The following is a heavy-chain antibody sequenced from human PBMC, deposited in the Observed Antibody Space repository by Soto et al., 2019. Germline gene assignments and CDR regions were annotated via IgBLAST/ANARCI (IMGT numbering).Heavy chain of an antibody. CDR3: ARGLARGSGSHSN. D-gene: IGHD3-10*01. Sequence: PSETLSLTCTVSGGSISSSSYYWGWIRQPPGKGLEWIGNIYYSGNTYYSPSLRSRVTISVDTSKNQFSLKLSSVTAADTAVYYCARGLARGSGSHSNWGQGTLVTLSS. CDR2: IYYSGNT. V-gene: IGHV4-39*01. CDR1: GGSISSSSYY. J-gene: IGHJ4*02.